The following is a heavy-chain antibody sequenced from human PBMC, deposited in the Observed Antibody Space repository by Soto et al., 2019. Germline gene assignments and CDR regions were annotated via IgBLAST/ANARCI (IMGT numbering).Heavy chain of an antibody. V-gene: IGHV4-39*02. CDR2: ISYSGST. D-gene: IGHD3-16*02. CDR1: GGSISSNSYY. CDR3: VSYIAMSWGVEY. J-gene: IGHJ4*02. Sequence: QLHLQESGPGLVTPSETLSLTCSVAGGSISSNSYYWGWIRQPPGKGLEWIASISYSGSTYYNPSPTTRVTISADTSTRHFSLRLRSVTAADTAIYYCVSYIAMSWGVEYWGQGTLVTVSS.